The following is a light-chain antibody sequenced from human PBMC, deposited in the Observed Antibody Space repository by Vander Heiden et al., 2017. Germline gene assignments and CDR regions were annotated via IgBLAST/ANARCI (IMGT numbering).Light chain of an antibody. Sequence: EIAMTQSPLSLPVTPGQAASIPCRSSQSLLDRNGYNCLDWFVQRPGQSPQLLMYLASNRVSRVPDRISGSGSGTEFTMKISRVEPDDVGIYYCMQAQQTPWTFGQGTKVEIK. CDR2: LAS. CDR1: QSLLDRNGYNC. V-gene: IGKV2-28*01. J-gene: IGKJ1*01. CDR3: MQAQQTPWT.